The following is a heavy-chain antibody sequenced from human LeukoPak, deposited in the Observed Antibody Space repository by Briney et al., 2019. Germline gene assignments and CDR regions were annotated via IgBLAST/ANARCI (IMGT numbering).Heavy chain of an antibody. D-gene: IGHD4-23*01. CDR2: LYCSGNT. CDR1: CGSIISYY. V-gene: IGHV4-59*01. CDR3: ARDDSFHGGAFDI. Sequence: SETLSLICSVACGSIISYYGSWMRRPPRKGRGWIGYLYCSGNTNYNPSLKSRVTISVDTSKNQFPLKMSSVTAADTAVYYCARDDSFHGGAFDIWGQGTMVTVSS. J-gene: IGHJ3*02.